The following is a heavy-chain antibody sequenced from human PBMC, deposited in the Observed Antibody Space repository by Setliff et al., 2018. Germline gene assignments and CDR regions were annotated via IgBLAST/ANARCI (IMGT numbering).Heavy chain of an antibody. J-gene: IGHJ6*03. CDR2: ISGRSDTV. V-gene: IGHV3-48*01. D-gene: IGHD3-22*01. CDR3: ARDPTRRVNYYYYMDV. CDR1: GFSFSSYE. Sequence: PGGSLRLSCAASGFSFSSYEMNWVRQAPGKGLEWVSSISGRSDTVYYGDSVKGRFTISRDNAKNSLYLQMSSLRVEDTAMYYCARDPTRRVNYYYYMDVWGKGTTVTVSS.